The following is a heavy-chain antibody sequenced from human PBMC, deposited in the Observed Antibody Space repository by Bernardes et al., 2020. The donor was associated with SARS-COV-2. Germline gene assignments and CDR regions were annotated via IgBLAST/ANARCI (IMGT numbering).Heavy chain of an antibody. CDR1: GFTFSSYG. J-gene: IGHJ6*02. CDR2: ISYDGSNK. D-gene: IGHD3-3*01. Sequence: GGSLRLSCAASGFTFSSYGMHWVRQAPGKGLEWVAVISYDGSNKYYADSVKGRFTISRDNSKNTLYLQMNSLRAEDTAVYYCAKDGTYYDFWSGYWDYYYYGMDVWGQGTTVTVSS. V-gene: IGHV3-30*18. CDR3: AKDGTYYDFWSGYWDYYYYGMDV.